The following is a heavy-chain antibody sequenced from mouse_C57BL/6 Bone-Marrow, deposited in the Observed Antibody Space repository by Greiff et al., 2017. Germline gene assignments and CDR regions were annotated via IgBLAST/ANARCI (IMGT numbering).Heavy chain of an antibody. Sequence: EVKVVESGGDLVKPGGSLKLSCAASGFTFSSYGMSWVRQTPDKRLEWVATISSGGSYTYYPDSVKGRFTISGDNAKNTLYLQMSSLKSEDTAMYYCARKDYYGSPDYWGKGTTLTVSS. V-gene: IGHV5-6*01. J-gene: IGHJ2*01. D-gene: IGHD1-1*01. CDR3: ARKDYYGSPDY. CDR1: GFTFSSYG. CDR2: ISSGGSYT.